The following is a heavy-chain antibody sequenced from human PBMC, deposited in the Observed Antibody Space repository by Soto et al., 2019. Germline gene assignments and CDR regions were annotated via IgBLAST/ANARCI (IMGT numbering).Heavy chain of an antibody. CDR1: GFTFSSYA. CDR2: ISYDGSNK. Sequence: GGSLRLSCAASGFTFSSYAMHWVRQAPGKGLEWVAVISYDGSNKYYADSMKGRFTISRDNSKNTLYLQMNSLRAEDTAVYYCARVLVDTAMELYGMDVWGQGTTVTVSS. CDR3: ARVLVDTAMELYGMDV. J-gene: IGHJ6*02. V-gene: IGHV3-30-3*01. D-gene: IGHD5-18*01.